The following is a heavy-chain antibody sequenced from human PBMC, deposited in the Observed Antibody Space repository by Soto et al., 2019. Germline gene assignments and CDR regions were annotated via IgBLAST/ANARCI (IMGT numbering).Heavy chain of an antibody. V-gene: IGHV3-11*01. D-gene: IGHD6-19*01. J-gene: IGHJ4*02. CDR1: GFTFSNYY. Sequence: PGGSLRLSCGASGFTFSNYYMSWIRQAPGKGLEWVSYISITGRTIYYADSVKGRFTVSRDNAQNSLSLKLNSLRVEDTAVYYCARSYSSGWEFDYWGQGTQVTVSS. CDR3: ARSYSSGWEFDY. CDR2: ISITGRTI.